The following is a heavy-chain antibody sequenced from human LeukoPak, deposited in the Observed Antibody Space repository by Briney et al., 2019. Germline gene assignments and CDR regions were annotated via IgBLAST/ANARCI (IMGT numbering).Heavy chain of an antibody. D-gene: IGHD4-23*01. CDR3: ARGYGGQDYFDY. CDR1: GFTVCNYA. CDR2: VSYDGGNK. Sequence: GGSLRLSCAASGFTVCNYAIHWVCQAPGKGLEWVAVVSYDGGNKYYADSVKGRFTISRDNSKNTLYLQMNSLRAEDTAVYYCARGYGGQDYFDYWGQGTLVTVSS. J-gene: IGHJ4*02. V-gene: IGHV3-30-3*01.